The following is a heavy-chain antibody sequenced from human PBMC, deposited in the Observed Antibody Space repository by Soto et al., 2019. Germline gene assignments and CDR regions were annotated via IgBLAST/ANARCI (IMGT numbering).Heavy chain of an antibody. CDR3: ARDLIRCSGGSCVWSYYYYYGMDV. J-gene: IGHJ6*02. CDR2: ISDTGGYT. Sequence: GGAPRISCSASWFTFSSFAMHWVPPAPGEGLGYILSISDTGGYTPYADSVKGRFTISRDNAKNSLYLQMNSLRAEDTAVYYCARDLIRCSGGSCVWSYYYYYGMDVWGQGTTVTVSS. V-gene: IGHV3-64*04. CDR1: WFTFSSFA. D-gene: IGHD2-15*01.